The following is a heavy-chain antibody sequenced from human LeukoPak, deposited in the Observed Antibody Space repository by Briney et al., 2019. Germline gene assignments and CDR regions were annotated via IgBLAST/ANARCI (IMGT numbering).Heavy chain of an antibody. Sequence: GGSLRLSCAASEFTFVRYAMNWVRQAPGKGLEWVSYISSSSFKIGYADSVKGRITISRDNSKNSLYLQMDSLRVEDTAVYYCVRDPSYGSSWYYYMDVWGKGTTVTVSS. CDR2: ISSSSFKI. V-gene: IGHV3-48*04. D-gene: IGHD6-13*01. CDR3: VRDPSYGSSWYYYMDV. CDR1: EFTFVRYA. J-gene: IGHJ6*03.